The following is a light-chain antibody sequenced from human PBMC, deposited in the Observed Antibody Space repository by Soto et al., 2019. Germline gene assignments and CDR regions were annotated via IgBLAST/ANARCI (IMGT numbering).Light chain of an antibody. CDR2: DNN. J-gene: IGLJ3*02. CDR1: SSNIGNNY. V-gene: IGLV1-51*01. Sequence: QLVLTQPPSVSAAPGQSVTISCSGTSSNIGNNYVSWYQQLPGTAPKLLIYDNNNRPSGIPDRFSGSKSGTSATLGITGLQTGDEADYYCGTWDNSLSSGVFGGGTKLTVL. CDR3: GTWDNSLSSGV.